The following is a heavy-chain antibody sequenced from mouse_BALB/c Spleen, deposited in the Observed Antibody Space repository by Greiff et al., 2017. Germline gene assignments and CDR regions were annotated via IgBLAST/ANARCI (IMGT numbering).Heavy chain of an antibody. CDR1: GFTFSSYG. V-gene: IGHV5-6-3*01. D-gene: IGHD2-1*01. CDR3: ARGYYGNWGAWFAY. Sequence: EVMLVESGGGLVQPGGSLKLSCAASGFTFSSYGMSWVRQTPDKRLELVATINSNGGSTYYPDSVKGRFTISRDNAKNTLYLQMSSLKSEDTAMYYCARGYYGNWGAWFAYWGQGTLVTVSA. J-gene: IGHJ3*01. CDR2: INSNGGST.